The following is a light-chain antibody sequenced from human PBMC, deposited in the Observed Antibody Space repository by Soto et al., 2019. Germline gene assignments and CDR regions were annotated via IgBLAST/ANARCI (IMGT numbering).Light chain of an antibody. Sequence: IQMTQSPSTLSASVGDRVTITCRASHNIDRWVAWYQQKPGKAPNLLIFDASTLHSGVPSRFSGSGSGTDFTLTISSLQPDDFATYYCQQFAISTTFGQGTKVEVK. CDR2: DAS. CDR3: QQFAISTT. V-gene: IGKV1-5*01. J-gene: IGKJ1*01. CDR1: HNIDRW.